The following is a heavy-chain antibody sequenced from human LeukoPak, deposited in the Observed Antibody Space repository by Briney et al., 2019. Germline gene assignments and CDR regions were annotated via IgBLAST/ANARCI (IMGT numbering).Heavy chain of an antibody. V-gene: IGHV4-59*12. CDR1: GGSISSYY. CDR3: VRAGNRGRLDY. D-gene: IGHD1-14*01. Sequence: SETLSLTCTVSGGSISSYYWSWIRQPPGKGLEWIGYTHYSGTTNYNPSLKSRVTISVDTSKNQFSLKLSSVTAADTAVYYCVRAGNRGRLDYWGQGTLVTVSS. CDR2: THYSGTT. J-gene: IGHJ4*02.